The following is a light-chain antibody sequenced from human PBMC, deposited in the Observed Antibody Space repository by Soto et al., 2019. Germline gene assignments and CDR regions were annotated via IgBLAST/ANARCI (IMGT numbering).Light chain of an antibody. CDR1: ASNIGSNS. CDR2: GND. CDR3: APWDDNLNAYV. Sequence: QSVLTQPSSASGTPGQSVTISCSGSASNIGSNSVNWYQHLPGAAPKLLIFGNDQRPSGVPDRFSGSKSGTSASLVISGLQSEDEADYYCAPWDDNLNAYVFGTWPKVTVL. J-gene: IGLJ1*01. V-gene: IGLV1-44*01.